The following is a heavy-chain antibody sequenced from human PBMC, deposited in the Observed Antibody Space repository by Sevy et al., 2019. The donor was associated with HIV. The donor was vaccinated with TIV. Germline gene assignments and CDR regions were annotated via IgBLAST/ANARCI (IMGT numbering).Heavy chain of an antibody. CDR3: ARSSRAVASRSGYWYFDL. D-gene: IGHD6-19*01. J-gene: IGHJ2*01. CDR2: IYYSGST. Sequence: SETLSLTCTVSGGSISSSSYYWGWIRQPPGKGLEWIGSIYYSGSTYYNPSLKSRVTISVDTSKNQFSLKLSSVTAADTAVYYCARSSRAVASRSGYWYFDLWGRGTLVTVSS. V-gene: IGHV4-39*01. CDR1: GGSISSSSYY.